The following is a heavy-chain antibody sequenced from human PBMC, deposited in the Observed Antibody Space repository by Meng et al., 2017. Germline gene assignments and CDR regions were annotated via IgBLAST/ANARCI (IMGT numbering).Heavy chain of an antibody. V-gene: IGHV1-2*02. J-gene: IGHJ4*02. Sequence: ASVKVSCKASGYTFTGYYMHWVRQAPGQGPEWLGWISLSSGATNYVQKFLGRVSLTRDTSITAAYMELSTLISNDTAIYYCVTSSGYSSTWGPFDYWGQGTLVTVSS. D-gene: IGHD6-13*01. CDR3: VTSSGYSSTWGPFDY. CDR1: GYTFTGYY. CDR2: ISLSSGAT.